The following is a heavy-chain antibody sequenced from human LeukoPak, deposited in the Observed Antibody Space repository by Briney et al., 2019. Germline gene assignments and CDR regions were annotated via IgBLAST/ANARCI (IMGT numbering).Heavy chain of an antibody. CDR3: ARGTLYSGWSYYFDY. V-gene: IGHV4-39*07. D-gene: IGHD6-19*01. Sequence: SETLSLTCSVSGGSISLSYYYWGWIRQPPGKALEWIGSVYYSGTTSYNPSLKSRVTISVDMSKNLFSLRLSSVTAADTAMYYCARGTLYSGWSYYFDYWGQGSQVTVSS. CDR1: GGSISLSYYY. CDR2: VYYSGTT. J-gene: IGHJ4*02.